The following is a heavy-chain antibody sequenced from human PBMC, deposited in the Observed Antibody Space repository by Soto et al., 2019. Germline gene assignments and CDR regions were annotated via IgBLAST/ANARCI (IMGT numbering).Heavy chain of an antibody. D-gene: IGHD2-2*01. CDR1: VFTYSSYA. J-gene: IGHJ6*02. CDR2: ISYDGSNK. CDR3: ARDRPSGVVVPAAKYYYYGMDV. Sequence: PGGFLRLSCEDSVFTYSSYAMHWFRQAPFNGLEWVEVISYDGSNKYYADSVKGRFTISRDNSKNTLYLQMNSLRAEDTAVYYCARDRPSGVVVPAAKYYYYGMDVWGQGTTVTVSS. V-gene: IGHV3-30-3*01.